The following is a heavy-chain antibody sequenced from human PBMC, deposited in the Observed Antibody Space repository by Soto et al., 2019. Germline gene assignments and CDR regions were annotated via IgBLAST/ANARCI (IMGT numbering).Heavy chain of an antibody. CDR2: ITGSGGTT. J-gene: IGHJ4*02. CDR1: GLTFSSYA. V-gene: IGHV3-23*01. Sequence: EVQLLESGGGLVQPGGPLRLSCAASGLTFSSYAMGWVRQAPGKGLEWVSTITGSGGTTLYADSVKSRFAISRDNSKNRLYLQMDSLRAEDTAVYYCAKYSGSGTYFDYWGQGTLVTVSS. CDR3: AKYSGSGTYFDY. D-gene: IGHD3-10*01.